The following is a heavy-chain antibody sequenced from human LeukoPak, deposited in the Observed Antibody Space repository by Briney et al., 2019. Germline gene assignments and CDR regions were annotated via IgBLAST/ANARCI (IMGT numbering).Heavy chain of an antibody. V-gene: IGHV3-66*01. Sequence: GGSLRLSCAASGFTVSSNYMSWVRQAPGKGREWGAVIYSVGSTYYADSVKGRFTISRDNSKNTLYLQMNSLRAEDTAVYYCARDSAFWGQGTLVTVSS. J-gene: IGHJ4*02. CDR1: GFTVSSNY. CDR2: IYSVGST. CDR3: ARDSAF.